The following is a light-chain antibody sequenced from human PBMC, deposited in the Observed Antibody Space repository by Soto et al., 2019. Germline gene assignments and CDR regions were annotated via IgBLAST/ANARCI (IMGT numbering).Light chain of an antibody. CDR2: GAS. V-gene: IGKV3-20*01. Sequence: EIVLTQSPGTLSLSPGERATLSCSASQSVSSSYLAWYQQKPGQAPRLLIYGASSRATGIPDRFSGSGSGTDFTLTISRLEPEDFAVYYCQQHGGSPITFGQGTRLEIK. J-gene: IGKJ5*01. CDR3: QQHGGSPIT. CDR1: QSVSSSY.